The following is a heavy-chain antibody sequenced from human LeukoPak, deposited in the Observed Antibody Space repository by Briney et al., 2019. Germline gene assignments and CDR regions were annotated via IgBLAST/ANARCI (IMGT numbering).Heavy chain of an antibody. CDR3: ARSLGYGSSGTTTLLNY. Sequence: ASVKVSCKASGGTFSSYAISWVRQAPGQGLEWMGGIIPIFGTANYAQKFQGRVTITADESTSTAYMELSSLRSEDTAVYYCARSLGYGSSGTTTLLNYWGQGTLVTVSS. D-gene: IGHD3-22*01. CDR2: IIPIFGTA. V-gene: IGHV1-69*13. J-gene: IGHJ4*02. CDR1: GGTFSSYA.